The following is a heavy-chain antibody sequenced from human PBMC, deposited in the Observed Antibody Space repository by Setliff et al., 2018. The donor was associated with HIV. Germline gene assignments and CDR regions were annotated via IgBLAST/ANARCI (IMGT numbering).Heavy chain of an antibody. V-gene: IGHV3-21*01. CDR3: ARGEFDYGSGSYYGT. CDR1: GFTFSSYS. CDR2: ISSSSSYI. J-gene: IGHJ5*02. Sequence: GGSLRLSCAASGFTFSSYSMNWVRQAPGKGLEWVSSISSSSSYIYYADSMKGRFTISRDNAKNSLYLQMNSLRAEDTAVYYCARGEFDYGSGSYYGTWGQGTLVTVSS. D-gene: IGHD3-10*01.